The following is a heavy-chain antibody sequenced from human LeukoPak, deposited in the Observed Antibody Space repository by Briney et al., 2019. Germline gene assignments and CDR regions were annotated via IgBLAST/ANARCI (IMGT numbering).Heavy chain of an antibody. Sequence: SETLSLTCTVSGGSIRSSYYYWGWIRQPPGKGLEWIGSIYDSGSTYYNPSLRSRVTISVDTSKNQFSLKLNSVTAADTAVYYCARNTAGYSSFDYWGQVTLVTVSS. CDR2: IYDSGST. J-gene: IGHJ4*02. CDR1: GGSIRSSYYY. V-gene: IGHV4-39*07. D-gene: IGHD5-18*01. CDR3: ARNTAGYSSFDY.